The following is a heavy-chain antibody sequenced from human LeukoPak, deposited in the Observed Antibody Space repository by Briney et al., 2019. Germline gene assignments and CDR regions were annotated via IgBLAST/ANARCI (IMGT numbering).Heavy chain of an antibody. CDR2: ISCDGSSK. D-gene: IGHD6-13*01. CDR3: AKDRLSRSWMYFDH. J-gene: IGHJ4*02. CDR1: GFTLSSYG. Sequence: PGGSLRLSCAASGFTLSSYGMHWVRQAPGKGLEWVSFISCDGSSKGYADSVKGRFTISRDNSKNTLYLQMNSLRAEDTAVYYCAKDRLSRSWMYFDHWGQETLLTLPS. V-gene: IGHV3-30*02.